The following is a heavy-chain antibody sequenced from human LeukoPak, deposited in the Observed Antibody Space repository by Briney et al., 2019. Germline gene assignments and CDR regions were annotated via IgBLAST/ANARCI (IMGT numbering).Heavy chain of an antibody. CDR2: IYYGGST. CDR1: GGSISRSSYY. CDR3: ARQPSIAAAGTTTYNFDY. D-gene: IGHD6-13*01. Sequence: PSETLSLTCSVSGGSISRSSYYWGWIRQSPGEGLEWIGSIYYGGSTYYNTSLKSRVTISVDTSKNQFSLKLSSVTAADTAVYYCARQPSIAAAGTTTYNFDYWGQGTLVTVSS. V-gene: IGHV4-39*07. J-gene: IGHJ4*02.